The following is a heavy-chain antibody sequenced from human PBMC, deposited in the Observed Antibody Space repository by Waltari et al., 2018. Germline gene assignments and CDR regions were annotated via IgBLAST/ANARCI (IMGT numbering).Heavy chain of an antibody. D-gene: IGHD3-16*01. V-gene: IGHV3-23*04. Sequence: EVQLVDSGGGLVQPGGSLRLSCAAFGFPFDKTAMSWVRQAPGKGLEWVSSINGRGDDTYYADSVKGRFTISRDNSRSTAYLQMNSLRAEDTALYYCAKDPWGTRYFDYWGQGTPVTVSS. CDR1: GFPFDKTA. CDR3: AKDPWGTRYFDY. J-gene: IGHJ4*02. CDR2: INGRGDDT.